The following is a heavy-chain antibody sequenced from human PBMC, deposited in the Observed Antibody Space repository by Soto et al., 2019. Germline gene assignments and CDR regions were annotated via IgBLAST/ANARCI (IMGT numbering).Heavy chain of an antibody. D-gene: IGHD6-6*01. V-gene: IGHV4-39*01. CDR2: IYYSGST. CDR1: GGSISSSSYY. CDR3: ARLSSSSRSNYYYMDV. J-gene: IGHJ6*03. Sequence: SETLSLTCTVSGGSISSSSYYWGWIRQPPGKGLEWIGSIYYSGSTYYNPSLKSRVTISVDTSKNQFSLKLSSVTAADTAVYYCARLSSSSRSNYYYMDVWGKGTTVTVSS.